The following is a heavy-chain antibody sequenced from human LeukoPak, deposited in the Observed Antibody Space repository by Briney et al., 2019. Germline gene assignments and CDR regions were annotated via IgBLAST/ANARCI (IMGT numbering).Heavy chain of an antibody. V-gene: IGHV3-74*01. CDR1: GFTSSNYK. J-gene: IGHJ4*02. CDR2: INTDGSIT. CDR3: ARGSYFGHEH. D-gene: IGHD2/OR15-2a*01. Sequence: QPGGSLRLSCAASGFTSSNYKMHGVRQAPGKGLVWVSCINTDGSITTYADSVKGRFTISRDNAKNTLYLQLSSLGAEDTAVYFCARGSYFGHEHWGQGTLVTVS.